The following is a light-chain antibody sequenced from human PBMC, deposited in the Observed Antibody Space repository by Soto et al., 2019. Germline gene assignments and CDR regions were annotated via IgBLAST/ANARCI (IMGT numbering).Light chain of an antibody. CDR3: QQYNTYWT. V-gene: IGKV3-15*01. CDR1: QSVSSN. J-gene: IGKJ1*01. CDR2: GAS. Sequence: EIVMTQSPATLSVSPGERATLSCRASQSVSSNLAWYQQKPGQAPRLLIYGASTRATGIPARFSGSGSGTEFTLTISSLQSEDFALYYCQQYNTYWTFGQGTKVEIK.